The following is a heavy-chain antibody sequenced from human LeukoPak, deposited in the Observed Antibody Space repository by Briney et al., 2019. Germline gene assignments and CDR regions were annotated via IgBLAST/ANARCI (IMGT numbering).Heavy chain of an antibody. CDR2: IYYTGKT. J-gene: IGHJ3*02. V-gene: IGHV4-39*07. CDR1: GGSINSGSHY. D-gene: IGHD3-10*01. Sequence: SETLSLTCTVSGGSINSGSHYWGWLRQPPGKGLGWIGSIYYTGKTYYNPSLKSRVTISVDTSKNQFSLKLSSVTAADTAVYYCARAVLLWFGEPLGAFDIWGQGTMVTVSS. CDR3: ARAVLLWFGEPLGAFDI.